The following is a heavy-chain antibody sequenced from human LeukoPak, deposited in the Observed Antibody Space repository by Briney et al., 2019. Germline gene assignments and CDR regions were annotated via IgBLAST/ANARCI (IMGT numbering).Heavy chain of an antibody. J-gene: IGHJ4*02. CDR3: ARDGSYSGSLDY. CDR1: GFTFSNYN. CDR2: ISSSSGSI. Sequence: GGSLSLSCAASGFTFSNYNMNWVRQAPGKGLEWVSYISSSSGSIYYADSVKGRFTISGDNAKNSLHLQMNSLRDEDTAVYYRARDGSYSGSLDYWGQGTLVTVSS. D-gene: IGHD1-26*01. V-gene: IGHV3-48*02.